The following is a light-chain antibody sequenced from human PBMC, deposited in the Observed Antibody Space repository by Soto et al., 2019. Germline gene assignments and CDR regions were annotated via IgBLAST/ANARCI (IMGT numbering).Light chain of an antibody. CDR3: QQYNNWPPRIT. V-gene: IGKV3-20*01. J-gene: IGKJ5*01. CDR1: QSVSSSY. Sequence: EIVLTQSPGTLSLSPGERATLSCRASQSVSSSYLAWYQQKPGQAPRLLIYGASSRATGIPDRFSGSGSGTDFTLTISRLEPEDFAVYYCQQYNNWPPRITFGQGTRLEI. CDR2: GAS.